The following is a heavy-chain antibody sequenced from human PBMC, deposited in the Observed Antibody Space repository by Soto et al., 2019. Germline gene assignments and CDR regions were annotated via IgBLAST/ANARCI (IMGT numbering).Heavy chain of an antibody. CDR1: GFTFSSFW. CDR2: IKQDGSEK. D-gene: IGHD1-26*01. J-gene: IGHJ4*02. CDR3: VRDRSGSYLEGFDY. Sequence: WSLRLSCAASGFTFSSFWMTWVRQAPGKGLEWVANIKQDGSEKYYVDSVKGRFTISRDNARNSLFLEMKSLRSEDTAVYSCVRDRSGSYLEGFDYWGQGTLVTVSS. V-gene: IGHV3-7*01.